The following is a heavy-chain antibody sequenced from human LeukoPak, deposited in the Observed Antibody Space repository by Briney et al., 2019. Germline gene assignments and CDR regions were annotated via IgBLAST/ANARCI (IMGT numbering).Heavy chain of an antibody. J-gene: IGHJ4*02. V-gene: IGHV4-59*08. CDR1: GGSISSYY. CDR2: IYYRGST. CDR3: ARLRGGNSSGFLYYFDY. Sequence: PSETLSLTCTVSGGSISSYYWSWIRQPPGKGLEWIGYIYYRGSTNYNPSLKSRVTISVDTSKNQFSLKLSSVTAADTAVYYCARLRGGNSSGFLYYFDYWGQGALVTVSS. D-gene: IGHD4-23*01.